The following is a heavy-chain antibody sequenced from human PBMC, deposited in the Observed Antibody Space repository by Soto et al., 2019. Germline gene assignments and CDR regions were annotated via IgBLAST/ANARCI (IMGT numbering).Heavy chain of an antibody. J-gene: IGHJ4*02. D-gene: IGHD3-22*01. CDR3: ARGVHYDSSGFYYFF. Sequence: QVQLVQSGAEVKKPGASVKVSCKASGYSFTGYYMHWVRQAPGQGLEWMGWINPNTGDTNYAQKFQGRVTMTKDTSISTAYMELSRLRSDDTAVYYCARGVHYDSSGFYYFFWGQGTLVTVSS. CDR2: INPNTGDT. CDR1: GYSFTGYY. V-gene: IGHV1-2*02.